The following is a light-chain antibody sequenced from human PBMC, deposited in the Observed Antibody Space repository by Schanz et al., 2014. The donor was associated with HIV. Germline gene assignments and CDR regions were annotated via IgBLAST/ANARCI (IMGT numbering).Light chain of an antibody. V-gene: IGLV2-14*01. Sequence: QSALTQPASVSGSPGQSITISCTGTTSDVGGYNYVSWYQQHPDKAPKPMIYDVSNRPSGVSNRFSGSKSGNTASLTISGLQAEDEADYYCLSYTSSNTWVFGGGTKLTVL. CDR3: LSYTSSNTWV. J-gene: IGLJ3*02. CDR2: DVS. CDR1: TSDVGGYNY.